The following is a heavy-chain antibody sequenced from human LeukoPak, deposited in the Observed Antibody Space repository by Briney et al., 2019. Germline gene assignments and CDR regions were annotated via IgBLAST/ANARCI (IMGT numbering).Heavy chain of an antibody. CDR3: ARDGGYSPPIDY. Sequence: GGSLRLSCAASGFTFSSYWMHWVRQAPGKGLVWVSRINTDGSSTSYADSVKGRFTISRDNAKNMLYLQMNSLRAEDTAVYYCARDGGYSPPIDYWGQGTLVTVSS. J-gene: IGHJ4*02. CDR2: INTDGSST. D-gene: IGHD5-18*01. V-gene: IGHV3-74*01. CDR1: GFTFSSYW.